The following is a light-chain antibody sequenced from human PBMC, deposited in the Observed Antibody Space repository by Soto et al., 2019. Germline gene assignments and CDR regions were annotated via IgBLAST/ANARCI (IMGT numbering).Light chain of an antibody. V-gene: IGKV1-39*01. CDR1: QSISSH. Sequence: QMTQYPSSLFASVGDTVTITFRGSQSISSHLNCYQQKVGQTPRLLIYAASTLQSEVPPRVSGSGSGTEFTLTISCLQREDFATYYCQQSHSAPLTFGGGTKIQI. CDR2: AAS. CDR3: QQSHSAPLT. J-gene: IGKJ4*01.